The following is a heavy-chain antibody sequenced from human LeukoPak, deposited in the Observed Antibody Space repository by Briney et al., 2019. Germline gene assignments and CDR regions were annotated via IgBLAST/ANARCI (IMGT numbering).Heavy chain of an antibody. CDR3: ARRYRTSSSWSYYFDY. D-gene: IGHD6-13*01. CDR1: GFTFSDYY. CDR2: ISSSSSYT. Sequence: GGSLRLSCAASGFTFSDYYMSWIRQAPGKGLERVSYISSSSSYTNYADSVKGRFTISRDNAKNSLYLQMNSLRAEDTAVYYCARRYRTSSSWSYYFDYWGQGTLVTVSS. V-gene: IGHV3-11*06. J-gene: IGHJ4*02.